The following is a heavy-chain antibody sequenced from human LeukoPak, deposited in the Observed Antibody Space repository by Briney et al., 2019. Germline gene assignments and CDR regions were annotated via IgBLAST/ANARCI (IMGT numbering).Heavy chain of an antibody. J-gene: IGHJ6*02. D-gene: IGHD3-22*01. CDR1: GFTFSSYS. Sequence: GGSLRLSCAASGFTFSSYSMNWVRQAPGKGLEWVSYISSSSSTIYYADSVKGRFTISRDNAKNSLYLQMNSLRDEDTAVYYCAREDSSGYPYYYYYYGVDVWGQGTTVTVSS. CDR2: ISSSSSTI. CDR3: AREDSSGYPYYYYYYGVDV. V-gene: IGHV3-48*02.